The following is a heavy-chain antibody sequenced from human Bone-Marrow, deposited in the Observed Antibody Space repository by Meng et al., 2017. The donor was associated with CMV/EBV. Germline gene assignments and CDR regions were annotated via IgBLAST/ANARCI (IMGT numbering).Heavy chain of an antibody. CDR3: AREIGVVVVPAAIKFEYHGMDV. V-gene: IGHV3-30-3*01. Sequence: GESLKISCAASGFTFSSYAMHWVRQAPGKGLEWVAVISYDGSNKYYADSVKGRFTISRDNSKNTLYLQMNSLRAEDTAVYYCAREIGVVVVPAAIKFEYHGMDVWGQGTTVTVSS. J-gene: IGHJ6*02. CDR1: GFTFSSYA. CDR2: ISYDGSNK. D-gene: IGHD2-2*01.